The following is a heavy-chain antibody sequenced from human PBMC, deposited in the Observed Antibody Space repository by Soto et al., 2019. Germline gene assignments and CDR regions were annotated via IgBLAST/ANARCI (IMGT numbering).Heavy chain of an antibody. Sequence: GGSLRLSCAASGFTFSSYSMNWVRQAPGKGLEWVSYISSSSSTIYYADSVKGRFTISRDNAKNSLYLQMNSLRAEDTAVYYCAREGIPDLGYFDYWGQGTLVTVSS. D-gene: IGHD1-20*01. CDR2: ISSSSSTI. J-gene: IGHJ4*02. V-gene: IGHV3-48*01. CDR1: GFTFSSYS. CDR3: AREGIPDLGYFDY.